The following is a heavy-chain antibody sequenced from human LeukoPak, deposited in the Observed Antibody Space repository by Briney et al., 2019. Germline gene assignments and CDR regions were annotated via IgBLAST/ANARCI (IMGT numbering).Heavy chain of an antibody. D-gene: IGHD6-13*01. CDR1: GFTFSSYA. CDR2: ISAGGGST. Sequence: GGSLRLSCASSGFTFSSYAMSWVRQTPGKGLEWVSTISAGGGSTYYAGSVKGRFTISRDNSRNTLYLQMNSLRADDTAVYYCAKRLDYSSSWLYFDYWGQGTLVTVSS. CDR3: AKRLDYSSSWLYFDY. V-gene: IGHV3-23*01. J-gene: IGHJ4*02.